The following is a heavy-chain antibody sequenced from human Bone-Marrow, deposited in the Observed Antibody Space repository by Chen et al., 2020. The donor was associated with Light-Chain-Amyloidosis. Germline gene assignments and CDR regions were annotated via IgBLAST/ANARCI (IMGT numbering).Heavy chain of an antibody. V-gene: IGHV3-48*03. CDR2: ISTSGSYI. Sequence: EVQLVESGGGLVQPGGSLRLSCAASGFTFSRSEMNWVRQAPGKGLETISYISTSGSYIFYADAVKGRFTISRDNAGNSVFLQMNSLRVDDTAIYYCAKEGLYGRYFDFWGQGTLVTVSS. D-gene: IGHD3-10*01. J-gene: IGHJ4*02. CDR3: AKEGLYGRYFDF. CDR1: GFTFSRSE.